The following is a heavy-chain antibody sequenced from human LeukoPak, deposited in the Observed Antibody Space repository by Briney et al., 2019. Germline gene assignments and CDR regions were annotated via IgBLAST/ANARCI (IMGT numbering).Heavy chain of an antibody. CDR1: GFTVSSNY. Sequence: GGSLRLSCAASGFTVSSNYMSWVRQAPGKGLEWVSVIYSGGGTYYADSVKGRFTISRDNSRNTLYLQMNSLRDEDTAVYYCARLRLGELTFDYWGQGTLVTVSS. J-gene: IGHJ4*02. CDR2: IYSGGGT. D-gene: IGHD3-16*01. V-gene: IGHV3-53*01. CDR3: ARLRLGELTFDY.